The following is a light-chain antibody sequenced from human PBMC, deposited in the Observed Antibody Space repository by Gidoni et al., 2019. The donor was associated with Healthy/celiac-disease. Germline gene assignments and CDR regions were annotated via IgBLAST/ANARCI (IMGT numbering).Light chain of an antibody. J-gene: IGKJ2*01. CDR1: QSVSSY. Sequence: EIVLTQSPAPLSLSPGGRATLSCRARQSVSSYLAWYQQKPGQAPRLLIYDASNGATGIPARFSGSGSGTDFTLTISSLEPEDFAVYYCQQRSNWPRTFXXXTKLEIK. CDR2: DAS. CDR3: QQRSNWPRT. V-gene: IGKV3-11*01.